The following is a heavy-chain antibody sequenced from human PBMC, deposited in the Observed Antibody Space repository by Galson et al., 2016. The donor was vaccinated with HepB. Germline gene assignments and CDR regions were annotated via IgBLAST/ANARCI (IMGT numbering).Heavy chain of an antibody. J-gene: IGHJ3*01. V-gene: IGHV1-2*02. Sequence: SVKVSCKASGYTFTGHYMHWVRQAPGQGLEWMGWINPKSGGTKFGQKFQGRVTMTRDTPINTAYMELSGLTSDDTAVYYCARDRGVGAISSAFDVWGQGTMVTVSS. CDR2: INPKSGGT. D-gene: IGHD1-26*01. CDR3: ARDRGVGAISSAFDV. CDR1: GYTFTGHY.